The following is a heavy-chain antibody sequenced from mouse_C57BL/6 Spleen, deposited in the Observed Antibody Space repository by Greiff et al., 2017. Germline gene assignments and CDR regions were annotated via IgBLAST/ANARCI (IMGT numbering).Heavy chain of an antibody. J-gene: IGHJ2*01. Sequence: QVTLKESGPGILQSSQTLSLTCSFSGFSLSTSGMGVSWICQPSGKGLEWLAHIYWDDDKRYNPSLKSRLTISKDTSRNQVFHKNTSVDTADTTTRYCAREINKVVACNYWGQGTTLTVSS. CDR3: AREINKVVACNY. D-gene: IGHD1-1*01. CDR2: IYWDDDK. CDR1: GFSLSTSGMG. V-gene: IGHV8-12*01.